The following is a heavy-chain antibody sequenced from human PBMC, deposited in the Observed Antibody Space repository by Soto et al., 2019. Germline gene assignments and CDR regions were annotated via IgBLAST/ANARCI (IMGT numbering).Heavy chain of an antibody. V-gene: IGHV3-23*01. CDR3: AKEGPYGHSDYRVYYYGVDV. D-gene: IGHD3-16*01. J-gene: IGHJ6*02. CDR2: SSASGADT. CDR1: RLTFTTYA. Sequence: PGGSLRLSCAAPRLTFTTYAMSWVRPAPGRGLEWVSGSSASGADTYYAYSVKGRFTVSRDNSKNTLYLQMNSLRADDRAIYYCAKEGPYGHSDYRVYYYGVDVRGRGTTVTVSS.